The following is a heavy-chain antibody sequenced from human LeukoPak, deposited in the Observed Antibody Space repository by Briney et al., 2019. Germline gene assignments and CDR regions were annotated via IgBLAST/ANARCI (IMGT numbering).Heavy chain of an antibody. CDR3: ARDLSIAAAGALFDY. D-gene: IGHD6-13*01. CDR2: INPNGGGT. J-gene: IGHJ4*02. V-gene: IGHV1-2*02. Sequence: ASVKVSCKASGGTFSSYGISWVRQAPGQGLEWMGWINPNGGGTNYARKFQGRVTMTRDTSISTAYMELSRLRSDDTAVYYCARDLSIAAAGALFDYWGQGTLVTVSS. CDR1: GGTFSSYG.